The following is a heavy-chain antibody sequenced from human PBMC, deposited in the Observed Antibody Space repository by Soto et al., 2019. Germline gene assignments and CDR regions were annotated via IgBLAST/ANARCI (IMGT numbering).Heavy chain of an antibody. J-gene: IGHJ6*02. CDR2: INPNSGGT. D-gene: IGHD2-2*01. V-gene: IGHV1-2*04. Sequence: ASVKVSCKASGYTFTGYYMHWVRQAPGQGLEWMKWINPNSGGTNYAQKFQGWVTMTRDTSISTAYMELSRLRSDDTAVYYCARGGFVVVPAAPYYYYYGMDVWGQGTTVTVSS. CDR3: ARGGFVVVPAAPYYYYYGMDV. CDR1: GYTFTGYY.